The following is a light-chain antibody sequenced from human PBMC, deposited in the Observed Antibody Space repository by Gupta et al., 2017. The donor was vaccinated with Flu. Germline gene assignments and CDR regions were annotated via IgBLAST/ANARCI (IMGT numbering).Light chain of an antibody. CDR2: KIS. V-gene: IGKV2-30*02. CDR3: MHDGNWPWT. Sequence: DVVMFPSPLSLFASSREPASISCRSSQSLVHSDGNTYLHWYQQKPGQSPRRLIYKISSRDSGVPDRFSGSGSGTEYTLEISRVEAEDVGIYYCMHDGNWPWTFGQGTKVEIK. J-gene: IGKJ1*01. CDR1: QSLVHSDGNTY.